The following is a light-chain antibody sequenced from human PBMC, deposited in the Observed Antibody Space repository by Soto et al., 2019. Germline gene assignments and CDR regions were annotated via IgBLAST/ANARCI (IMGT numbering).Light chain of an antibody. V-gene: IGKV3D-7*01. CDR1: QSVSSSY. Sequence: EIVMTQSPATLSLSPGERATLSCRASQSVSSSYLSWYQQKPGQAPRLLIYGASTRATGIPARFSGSGSGTDFTLTISSLQPEDFAVYYCQHDYNYPGTFGQGTKVEIK. CDR3: QHDYNYPGT. J-gene: IGKJ1*01. CDR2: GAS.